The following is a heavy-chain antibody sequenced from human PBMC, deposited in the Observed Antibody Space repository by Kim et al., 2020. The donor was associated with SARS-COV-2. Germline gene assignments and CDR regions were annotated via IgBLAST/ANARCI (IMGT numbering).Heavy chain of an antibody. D-gene: IGHD6-19*01. CDR1: GYSITSGYY. CDR2: ISHSGGT. Sequence: SETLSLTCTVSGYSITSGYYWGWSRQPPGKGLEWIGTISHSGGTYYNPPPLSRAAIILDTSKNQVSLKMPSVTAPATAVYFCVREKGRGWKESWG. CDR3: VREKGRGWKES. J-gene: IGHJ6*01. V-gene: IGHV4-38-2*02.